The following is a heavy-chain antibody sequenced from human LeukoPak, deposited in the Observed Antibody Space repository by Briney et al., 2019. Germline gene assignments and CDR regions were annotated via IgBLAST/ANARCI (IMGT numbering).Heavy chain of an antibody. CDR3: ARAIQGSGTPIRIDY. Sequence: GGSLRLSCAASGFTFSSYSMNWVRQAPGKGLEWVSSISSSSSYIYYADSVKGRFTISRDNAKNSLYLQMNSLRAEDTAVYYRARAIQGSGTPIRIDYWGQGTLVTVSS. D-gene: IGHD2-2*01. CDR1: GFTFSSYS. V-gene: IGHV3-21*01. J-gene: IGHJ4*02. CDR2: ISSSSSYI.